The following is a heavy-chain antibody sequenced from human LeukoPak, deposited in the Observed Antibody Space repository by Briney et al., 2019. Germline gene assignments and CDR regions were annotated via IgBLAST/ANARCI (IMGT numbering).Heavy chain of an antibody. V-gene: IGHV4-34*01. CDR2: INHSGST. Sequence: SETLSLTCAVYGGSFSGYYWSWIRQPPGKGLDWIGEINHSGSTNYNPSLKSRVTISVDTSKNQFSLELSSVTAADTAVYYCARGGLLGVVVAATNPGIDYWGQGTLVTVSS. CDR3: ARGGLLGVVVAATNPGIDY. D-gene: IGHD2-15*01. J-gene: IGHJ4*02. CDR1: GGSFSGYY.